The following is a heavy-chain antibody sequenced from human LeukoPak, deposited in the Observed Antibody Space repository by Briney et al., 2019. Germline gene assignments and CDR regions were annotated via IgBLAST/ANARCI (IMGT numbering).Heavy chain of an antibody. CDR3: AREWQYAPDY. CDR2: ISSRSDTI. J-gene: IGHJ4*02. Sequence: PGGSLRLSCVASGFTFSDHAVSWVRQAPGKGLEWLSSISSRSDTIYYADSVRGRFTLSRDNAENSLYLQMRSLTDEDTAVYYCAREWQYAPDYWGQGTLVTVSS. CDR1: GFTFSDHA. V-gene: IGHV3-48*02. D-gene: IGHD2-2*01.